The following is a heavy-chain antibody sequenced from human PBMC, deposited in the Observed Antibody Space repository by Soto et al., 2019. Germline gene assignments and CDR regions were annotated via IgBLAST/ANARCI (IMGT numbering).Heavy chain of an antibody. V-gene: IGHV1-46*01. CDR1: GYTFTSYY. CDR3: ARDIMGGYYDSSGHPQGLY. Sequence: ASVKVSCKASGYTFTSYYMHWVRQAPGQGLEWMGIINPSGGSTSYAQKFQGRVTMTRDTSTSTVYMELSSLRSEDTAVYYCARDIMGGYYDSSGHPQGLYWGQGTLVTVSS. J-gene: IGHJ4*02. CDR2: INPSGGST. D-gene: IGHD3-22*01.